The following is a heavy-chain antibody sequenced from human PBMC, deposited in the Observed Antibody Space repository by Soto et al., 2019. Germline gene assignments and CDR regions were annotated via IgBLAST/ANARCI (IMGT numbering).Heavy chain of an antibody. V-gene: IGHV3-30-3*01. CDR3: AMPENYYDGSGYYSNYFDY. Sequence: QGQLVESGGGVVQTGRSLRLSCAASGFTFSSYAMHWVRQAPGKGLEWVAVILYDGSNKDYADSVKGRFTISRDNSKNTLYLQMNSLRAEDTAVYYCAMPENYYDGSGYYSNYFDYWGQGTLVTVSS. CDR2: ILYDGSNK. CDR1: GFTFSSYA. J-gene: IGHJ4*02. D-gene: IGHD3-22*01.